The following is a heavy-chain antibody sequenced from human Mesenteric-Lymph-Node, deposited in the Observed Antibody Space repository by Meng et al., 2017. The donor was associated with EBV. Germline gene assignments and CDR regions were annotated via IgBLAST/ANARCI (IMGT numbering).Heavy chain of an antibody. J-gene: IGHJ4*02. CDR3: ARIRGIDSSTDY. D-gene: IGHD2-2*01. Sequence: QVHLVQSGAEVKKPGASVKIACQASGYTFTNYALEWVRQTPGQRLEWMGWINVGNGNTKYSQKFEGRVTISRDTSANTAYVELSSLRSEDTAVYYCARIRGIDSSTDYWGQGTLVTVSS. CDR2: INVGNGNT. CDR1: GYTFTNYA. V-gene: IGHV1-3*01.